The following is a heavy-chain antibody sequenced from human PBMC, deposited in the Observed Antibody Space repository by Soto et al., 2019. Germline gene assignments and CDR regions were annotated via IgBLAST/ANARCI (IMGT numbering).Heavy chain of an antibody. CDR1: GIVFGDYA. CDR2: ISYDGRKT. V-gene: IGHV3-30*03. Sequence: PGGSLRLSCGASGIVFGDYAMLWVRQAPGQALEWVALISYDGRKTSYIDSVKGRFTVSRDKSTSTLFLQMNNLRPDDTAVYYCARVVVVVAAILMDVWGKGTTVTVSS. J-gene: IGHJ6*03. CDR3: ARVVVVVAAILMDV. D-gene: IGHD2-15*01.